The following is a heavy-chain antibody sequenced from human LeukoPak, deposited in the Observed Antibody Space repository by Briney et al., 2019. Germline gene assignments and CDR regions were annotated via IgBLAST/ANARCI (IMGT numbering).Heavy chain of an antibody. CDR1: GYTFISYY. CDR3: PRDLDP. CDR2: INPNSSDT. J-gene: IGHJ5*02. V-gene: IGHV1-2*02. Sequence: ASLKVSCNASGYTFISYYIHWVRQAPGQGLEWMGWINPNSSDTNYAQKFQGRLTMTRDTPNSTAYMDLTRLRSDDTAVYYCPRDLDPWGQGTPVTVSS.